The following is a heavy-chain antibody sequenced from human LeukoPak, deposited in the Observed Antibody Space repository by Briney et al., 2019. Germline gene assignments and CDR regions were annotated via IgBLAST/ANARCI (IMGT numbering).Heavy chain of an antibody. CDR1: GGSISGYF. J-gene: IGHJ4*02. Sequence: PSETLSLTCSVSGGSISGYFWSWIRQPPGKGLEWIGYIYSSGSTNYNPSLRSRVTISVDTSKNQFSLRLNSVTAADTAVYYCAREAVHSTGWFKEYWGQGTLVTVSS. CDR3: AREAVHSTGWFKEY. D-gene: IGHD6-19*01. CDR2: IYSSGST. V-gene: IGHV4-59*01.